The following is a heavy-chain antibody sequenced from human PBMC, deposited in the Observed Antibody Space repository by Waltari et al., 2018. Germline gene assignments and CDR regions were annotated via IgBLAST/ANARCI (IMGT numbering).Heavy chain of an antibody. V-gene: IGHV4-59*01. J-gene: IGHJ3*02. CDR1: GGSISSYY. D-gene: IGHD3-3*01. CDR2: IYYSGST. CDR3: ARDLVTIFGVVVAFDI. Sequence: QVQLQESGPGLVKPSETLSLTCTVSGGSISSYYWSWIRQPPGKGLEWIGYIYYSGSTNYNPSLKSRVTISVDASKNQFSLKLSSVTAADTAVYYCARDLVTIFGVVVAFDIWGQGTMVTVSS.